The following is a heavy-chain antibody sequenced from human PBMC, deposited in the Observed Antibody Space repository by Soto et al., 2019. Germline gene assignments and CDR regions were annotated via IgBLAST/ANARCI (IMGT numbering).Heavy chain of an antibody. CDR3: ARINDFRYYYGMDV. Sequence: SVKVSCKASGGTFSSYAISWVRQAPGQGLEWMGGIIPIFGTANYAQKLQGRVTITTDASTSTAYMELRSLRSDDTAVYYCARINDFRYYYGMDVWGQGTTVTVSS. D-gene: IGHD3-3*01. CDR1: GGTFSSYA. J-gene: IGHJ6*02. CDR2: IIPIFGTA. V-gene: IGHV1-69*05.